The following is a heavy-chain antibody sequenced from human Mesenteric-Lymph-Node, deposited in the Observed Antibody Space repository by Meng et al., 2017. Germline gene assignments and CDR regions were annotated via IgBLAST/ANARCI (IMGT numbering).Heavy chain of an antibody. CDR1: GYCFTSYW. D-gene: IGHD2-15*01. J-gene: IGHJ4*02. Sequence: GESLKISCKGSGYCFTSYWIGWVRQMPGKGLEWMGIIHPGDSNSRYSPSFQGQVTISADKAISTAYLQWSSLKASDTAMYYCARLGYCSADTCFSYSNYWGQGTLVTVSS. V-gene: IGHV5-51*01. CDR2: IHPGDSNS. CDR3: ARLGYCSADTCFSYSNY.